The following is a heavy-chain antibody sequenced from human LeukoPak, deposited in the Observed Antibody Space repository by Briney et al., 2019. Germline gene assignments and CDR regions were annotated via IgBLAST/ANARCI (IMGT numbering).Heavy chain of an antibody. V-gene: IGHV3-7*01. CDR2: IKQDGSEK. D-gene: IGHD6-19*01. Sequence: PGGSLRLSCAASGFTFSSYWMSWVRQAPGKGLEWVANIKQDGSEKYYVDSVEGRFIISRDNAKNSLYLQMNSLRAEDTAVYYCARGPSIAVAEYIQHWGQGTLVTVS. CDR1: GFTFSSYW. J-gene: IGHJ1*01. CDR3: ARGPSIAVAEYIQH.